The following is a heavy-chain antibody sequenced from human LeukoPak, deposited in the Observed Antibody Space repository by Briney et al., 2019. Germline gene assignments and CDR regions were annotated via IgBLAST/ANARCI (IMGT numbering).Heavy chain of an antibody. J-gene: IGHJ6*03. CDR3: ASKSMVRGVINPTYSYYYYYMDV. D-gene: IGHD3-10*01. CDR2: IDPSGGST. V-gene: IGHV1-46*01. Sequence: ASVKVSCKASGYTFTSYYMHWVRQAPGQGLEWMGIIDPSGGSTSYAQKFQGRVTMTRDMSTSTAYMELSSLRSEDTAVYYCASKSMVRGVINPTYSYYYYYMDVWGKGTTVTISS. CDR1: GYTFTSYY.